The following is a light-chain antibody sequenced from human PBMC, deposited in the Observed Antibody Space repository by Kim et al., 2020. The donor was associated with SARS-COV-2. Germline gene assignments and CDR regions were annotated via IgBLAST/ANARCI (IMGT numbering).Light chain of an antibody. CDR1: KLGDQY. CDR2: QDT. Sequence: PGKTASITCSGDKLGDQYACWYQQKPGQSPVLVIYQDTKRPSGIPERFSGSSSGNTATLTISVTQAMDEADYYCQAWDSSTVVFGGGTQLTVL. J-gene: IGLJ2*01. CDR3: QAWDSSTVV. V-gene: IGLV3-1*01.